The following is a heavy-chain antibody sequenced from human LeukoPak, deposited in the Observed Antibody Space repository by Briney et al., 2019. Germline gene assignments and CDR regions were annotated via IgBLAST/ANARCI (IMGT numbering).Heavy chain of an antibody. CDR2: INSDGSWI. D-gene: IGHD2/OR15-2a*01. CDR3: VTFYETY. CDR1: GTYW. J-gene: IGHJ4*02. V-gene: IGHV3-74*01. Sequence: PGGSLRLSCAASGTYWMHWVRQAPGKGLVWVSHINSDGSWIGYADSVKGRFTISKDNAKNTVSLQMNNLRAEDTAVYYCVTFYETYWGRGTLVTVSS.